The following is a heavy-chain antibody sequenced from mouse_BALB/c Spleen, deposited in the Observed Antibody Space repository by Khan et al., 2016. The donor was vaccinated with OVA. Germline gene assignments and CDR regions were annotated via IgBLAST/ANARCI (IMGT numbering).Heavy chain of an antibody. CDR1: GFTFSGFG. CDR3: ARRRIYDGYYVGAMDY. Sequence: EVELVESGGGLVQPGGSRKLSCAASGFTFSGFGMHWVHQAPEKGLEWVAYISSGSSTIYYADTVKGRFTISRENPKNNLVQQMTSLRVVDTAIDYCARRRIYDGYYVGAMDYWGQGTSVTVSS. CDR2: ISSGSSTI. J-gene: IGHJ4*01. V-gene: IGHV5-17*02. D-gene: IGHD2-3*01.